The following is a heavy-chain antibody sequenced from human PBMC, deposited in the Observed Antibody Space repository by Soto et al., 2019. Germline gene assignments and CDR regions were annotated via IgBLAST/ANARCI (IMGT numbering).Heavy chain of an antibody. CDR2: IIPIFGTA. CDR1: GGTFSSYA. J-gene: IGHJ4*02. V-gene: IGHV1-69*13. CDR3: ARREMATITSQHFDY. Sequence: SVKVSCKASGGTFSSYAISWVRQAPGQGLEWMGGIIPIFGTANYAQKFQGRVTITADESTSTAYMELSSLRSEDTAVYYCARREMATITSQHFDYWGQGTLVTVSS. D-gene: IGHD5-12*01.